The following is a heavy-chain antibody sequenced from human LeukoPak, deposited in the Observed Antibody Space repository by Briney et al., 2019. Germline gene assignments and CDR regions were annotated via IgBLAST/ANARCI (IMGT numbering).Heavy chain of an antibody. V-gene: IGHV3-30*18. J-gene: IGHJ4*02. CDR2: ISYVGSDK. CDR3: AKGGETGTIRGYFDY. D-gene: IGHD5-24*01. CDR1: GFIFSSYG. Sequence: PGGSLRLSCAASGFIFSSYGMHWVRQAPGKGLEWVAVISYVGSDKYYTDSVRGRSTISRDNSKTTLYLQMNSLRTEDTAVYYCAKGGETGTIRGYFDYLGQGTLVTVSS.